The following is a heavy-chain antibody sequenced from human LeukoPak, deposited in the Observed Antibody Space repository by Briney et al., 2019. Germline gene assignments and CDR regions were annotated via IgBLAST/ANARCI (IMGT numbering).Heavy chain of an antibody. J-gene: IGHJ3*01. V-gene: IGHV4-38-2*01. CDR3: ARSTAVPRSFDV. Sequence: PSETLSLTCPLSDSSISSDSYWDWIRQAPGKGLEWIGSFYHSGMTFYNPSLSTRVTVSLDTSKKHFSLNLSSVTAADTAVYYCARSTAVPRSFDVWGQGTLVTVSS. D-gene: IGHD2-2*01. CDR2: FYHSGMT. CDR1: DSSISSDSY.